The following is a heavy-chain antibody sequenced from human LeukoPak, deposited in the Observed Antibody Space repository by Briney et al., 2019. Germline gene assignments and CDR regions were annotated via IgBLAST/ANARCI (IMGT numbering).Heavy chain of an antibody. CDR2: IIPILGIA. CDR3: ARDHNPTYYYYGMDV. Sequence: GASVKVSCKASGGTFSSYAISWVRQAPGQRLEWMGRIIPILGIANYAQKFQGRVTITADKSTSTAYMELSSLRSEDTAVYYCARDHNPTYYYYGMDVWGQGTTVTVSS. J-gene: IGHJ6*02. D-gene: IGHD1-1*01. CDR1: GGTFSSYA. V-gene: IGHV1-69*04.